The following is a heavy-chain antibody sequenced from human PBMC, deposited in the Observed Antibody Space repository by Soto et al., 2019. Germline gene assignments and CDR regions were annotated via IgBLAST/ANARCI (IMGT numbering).Heavy chain of an antibody. CDR1: GFTFSSHA. CDR3: AKVDTVAGTSPFDS. D-gene: IGHD6-19*01. J-gene: IGHJ4*02. CDR2: ISGSGGRT. V-gene: IGHV3-23*01. Sequence: DVQLLESGGGLVQPGGSLGLSCAASGFTFSSHAMSWVRQAPGKGLEWVSLISGSGGRTYFADSVKGRFTISRDNSKNTMYLQMNSLRVEDTAVYYCAKVDTVAGTSPFDSWGQGILVTVSS.